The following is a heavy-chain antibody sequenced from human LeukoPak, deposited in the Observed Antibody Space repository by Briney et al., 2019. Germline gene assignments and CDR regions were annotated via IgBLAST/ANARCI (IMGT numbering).Heavy chain of an antibody. V-gene: IGHV1-18*01. J-gene: IGHJ5*02. CDR2: ISTSNGNT. Sequence: GASVKVSCKASGYTFTTYGITWVRQAPGQGLEWTGWISTSNGNTNYAPKLQGRVTLTTDTSTTTAYMELRSLRSDDTAVYYCARVVTGYYRLDPWGQGTLVTVSS. CDR3: ARVVTGYYRLDP. D-gene: IGHD3-9*01. CDR1: GYTFTTYG.